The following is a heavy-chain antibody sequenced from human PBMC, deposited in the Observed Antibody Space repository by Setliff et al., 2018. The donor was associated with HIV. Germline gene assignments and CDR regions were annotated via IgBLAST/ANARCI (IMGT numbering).Heavy chain of an antibody. J-gene: IGHJ4*02. CDR3: ARGHTKNYYGGDFFDY. V-gene: IGHV4-59*01. CDR2: SYHTGNT. CDR1: GGSTSGYF. D-gene: IGHD1-26*01. Sequence: PSETLSLTCTVSGGSTSGYFWNWIRQPPGKGLEWIGYSYHTGNTHYNPSLESRVSISVDTSKNQFSLKLTSVTAADTAVYFCARGHTKNYYGGDFFDYWGQGSLVTVSS.